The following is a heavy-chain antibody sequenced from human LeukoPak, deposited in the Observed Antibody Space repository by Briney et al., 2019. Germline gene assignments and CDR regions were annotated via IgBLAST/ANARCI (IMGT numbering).Heavy chain of an antibody. Sequence: SETLSLTCAVSGYSISSGYYWGWIRQPPGKGLEWIGSIYHSGSTYYNPSLKSRVTISVDTSKNQFSLKLSSVTAADTAVYYCARRWGGATSGFDYWGQGTLVTVSS. CDR1: GYSISSGYY. CDR3: ARRWGGATSGFDY. CDR2: IYHSGST. J-gene: IGHJ4*02. V-gene: IGHV4-38-2*01. D-gene: IGHD1-26*01.